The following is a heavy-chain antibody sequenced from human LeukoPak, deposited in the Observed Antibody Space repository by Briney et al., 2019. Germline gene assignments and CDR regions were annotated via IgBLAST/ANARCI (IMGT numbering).Heavy chain of an antibody. D-gene: IGHD3-16*01. CDR2: IGISSSPI. CDR1: GFTFSSYS. Sequence: GGSLRLSCAASGFTFSSYSMNWVRQAPGKGLEWVSYIGISSSPIYYADSVKGRFTISRDNAKNSLYLQMNSLRAEDTAVYCCAREVLGGMDVWGQGTTVTVSS. J-gene: IGHJ6*02. CDR3: AREVLGGMDV. V-gene: IGHV3-48*01.